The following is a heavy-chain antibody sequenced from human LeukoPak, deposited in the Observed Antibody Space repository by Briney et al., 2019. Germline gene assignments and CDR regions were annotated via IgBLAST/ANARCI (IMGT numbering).Heavy chain of an antibody. Sequence: PSETLSLTCTVSGGSISSYYWSWIRQPPGKGLEWIGYIWYSGNTNYNPSLKSRVTISVDTSKNQFSLKLSSVTAADTAVYYCAREDSSSWKAFDYWGQGTLVTVFS. CDR2: IWYSGNT. J-gene: IGHJ4*02. D-gene: IGHD6-13*01. CDR1: GGSISSYY. V-gene: IGHV4-59*01. CDR3: AREDSSSWKAFDY.